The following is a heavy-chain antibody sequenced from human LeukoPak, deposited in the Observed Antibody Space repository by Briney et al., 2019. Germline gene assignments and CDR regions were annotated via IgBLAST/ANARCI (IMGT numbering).Heavy chain of an antibody. D-gene: IGHD6-19*01. V-gene: IGHV4-4*07. J-gene: IGHJ6*03. Sequence: SETLSLTCTVSGGSISSYYWSWIRQPAGKGLEWIGRIYTSGSTNYNPSLKGRVTMSVDTSKNQFSLKLSSVTAADTAVYYCARAKASSGYSSGWYPYYYYYMDVWGKGTTVTVSS. CDR1: GGSISSYY. CDR3: ARAKASSGYSSGWYPYYYYYMDV. CDR2: IYTSGST.